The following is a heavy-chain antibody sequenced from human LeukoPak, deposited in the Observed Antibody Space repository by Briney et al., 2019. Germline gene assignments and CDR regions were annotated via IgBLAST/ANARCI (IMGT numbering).Heavy chain of an antibody. J-gene: IGHJ4*02. CDR2: IIPIFGTA. D-gene: IGHD3-10*01. Sequence: GSSVKVPCKASGGTFSSYAISWVRQAPGQGLEWMGGIIPIFGTANYAQKFQGRVTITTDESTSTAYMELSSLRSEDTAVYYCARTYYYGSGSYYSSKSYYFDYWGQGTLVTVSS. CDR3: ARTYYYGSGSYYSSKSYYFDY. V-gene: IGHV1-69*05. CDR1: GGTFSSYA.